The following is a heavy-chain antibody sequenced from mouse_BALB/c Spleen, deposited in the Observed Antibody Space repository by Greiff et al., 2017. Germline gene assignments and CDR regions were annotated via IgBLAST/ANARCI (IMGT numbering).Heavy chain of an antibody. J-gene: IGHJ2*01. CDR3: AIPDGYYAY. Sequence: QVQLQQSGAELVRPGTSVKVSCKASGYAFTNYLIEWVKQRPGQGLEWIGVINPGSGGTNYNEKFKGKATLTADKSSSTAYMQLSSLTSDDSAVYFCAIPDGYYAYWGQGTTLTVSS. CDR1: GYAFTNYL. D-gene: IGHD2-3*01. V-gene: IGHV1-54*03. CDR2: INPGSGGT.